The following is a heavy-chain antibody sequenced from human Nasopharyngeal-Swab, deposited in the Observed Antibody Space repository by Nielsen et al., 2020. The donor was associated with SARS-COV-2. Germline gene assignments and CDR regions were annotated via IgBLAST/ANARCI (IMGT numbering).Heavy chain of an antibody. J-gene: IGHJ5*02. Sequence: SETLSLTCTVSGVSITSQYWSWIRQPPGTGLEWIGYISHNSGTSYNPSLKSRVTMFMDTSRNQFSLRLRSVTAADTAVYYCAKEGATWWFDPWGQGTLVTVSS. CDR3: AKEGATWWFDP. CDR1: GVSITSQY. CDR2: ISHNSGT. V-gene: IGHV4-59*11.